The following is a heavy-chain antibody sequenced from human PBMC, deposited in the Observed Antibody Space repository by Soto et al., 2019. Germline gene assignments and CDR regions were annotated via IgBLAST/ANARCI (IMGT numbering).Heavy chain of an antibody. J-gene: IGHJ3*02. CDR1: GGSISSYY. CDR3: ARNNVDTAMVQAFDI. V-gene: IGHV4-59*01. D-gene: IGHD5-18*01. CDR2: IYYSGST. Sequence: QVQLQESGPGLVKPSETLSLTCTVSGGSISSYYWSWIRQPPGKGLEWIGYIYYSGSTNYNPSLKSRVTISVDTSKNQFSLKLSSVTAADTAVYYCARNNVDTAMVQAFDIWGQGTMVTVSS.